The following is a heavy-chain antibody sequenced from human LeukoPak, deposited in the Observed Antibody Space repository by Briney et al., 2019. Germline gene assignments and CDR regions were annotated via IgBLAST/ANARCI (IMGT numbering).Heavy chain of an antibody. J-gene: IGHJ4*02. CDR2: IIPIFGTA. CDR1: GGTFSSYA. CDR3: AKRAVAGPLPLFDH. D-gene: IGHD6-19*01. V-gene: IGHV1-69*05. Sequence: GASVKVSCKASGGTFSSYAISWVRQAPGQGLEWMGGIIPIFGTANYAQKFQGRVTITTDESTSTAYMELSSLRSEDTAVYYCAKRAVAGPLPLFDHWGQGTLVTVSS.